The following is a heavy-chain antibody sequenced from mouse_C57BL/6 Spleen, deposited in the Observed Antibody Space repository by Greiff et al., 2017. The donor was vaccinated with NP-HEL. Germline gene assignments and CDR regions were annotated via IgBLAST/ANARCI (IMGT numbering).Heavy chain of an antibody. D-gene: IGHD2-4*01. CDR1: GYAFSSSW. CDR3: ARSLYYDYDDGYFDY. V-gene: IGHV1-82*01. J-gene: IGHJ2*01. Sequence: QVQLKESGPELVKPGASVKISCKASGYAFSSSWMNWVKQRPGKGLEWIGRIYPGDGDTNYNGKFKGKATLTADKSSSTAYMQLSSLTSEDSAVYFGARSLYYDYDDGYFDYWGQGTTLTVSS. CDR2: IYPGDGDT.